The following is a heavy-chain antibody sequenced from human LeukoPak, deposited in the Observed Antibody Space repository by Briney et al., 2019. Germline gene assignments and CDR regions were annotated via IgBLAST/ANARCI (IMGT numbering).Heavy chain of an antibody. J-gene: IGHJ4*02. V-gene: IGHV3-23*01. CDR2: ISASGDAT. CDR3: TKDYKADY. D-gene: IGHD1-1*01. Sequence: PGGSLRLSCAASGFTLSSYAMTWVRQAPGKGLEWVSVISASGDATNYADSVKGRFTISRDNSKNTLFLQMNRLRVDDTAVYYCTKDYKADYWGQGTLVTVSS. CDR1: GFTLSSYA.